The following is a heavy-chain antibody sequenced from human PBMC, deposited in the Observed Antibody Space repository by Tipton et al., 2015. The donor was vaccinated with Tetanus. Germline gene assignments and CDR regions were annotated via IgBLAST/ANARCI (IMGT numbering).Heavy chain of an antibody. CDR1: GGSISSGGYY. CDR3: ARAPRGYSGQPPMPLDY. J-gene: IGHJ4*02. Sequence: TLSLTCTVSGGSISSGGYYWSWIRQHPGKGLEWIGYIYYSGSTYYNPSLKSRVTISVDTSKNQFSLKLSSVTAADTAVYYCARAPRGYSGQPPMPLDYWGQGTLVTVSS. CDR2: IYYSGST. D-gene: IGHD5-12*01. V-gene: IGHV4-31*03.